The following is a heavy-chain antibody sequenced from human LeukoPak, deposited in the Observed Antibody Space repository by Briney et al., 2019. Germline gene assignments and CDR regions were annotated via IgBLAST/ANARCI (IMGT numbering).Heavy chain of an antibody. Sequence: PSETLSLTCAVYGGSFSGYYWSWIRQPPGKGLEWIGEINHSGSTNYNPSLKSRVTISVDTSKNQFSLKLSSVTAADTAVYYCARGSAAIMGLDYWGQGTLVTVSS. CDR2: INHSGST. CDR1: GGSFSGYY. D-gene: IGHD2-2*01. CDR3: ARGSAAIMGLDY. V-gene: IGHV4-34*01. J-gene: IGHJ4*02.